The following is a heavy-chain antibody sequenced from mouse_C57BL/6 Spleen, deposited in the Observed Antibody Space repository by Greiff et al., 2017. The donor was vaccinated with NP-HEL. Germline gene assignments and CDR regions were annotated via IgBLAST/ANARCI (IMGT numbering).Heavy chain of an antibody. CDR1: GFTLKNTY. CDR2: IDPANGNT. CDR3: ASATRYFDV. J-gene: IGHJ1*03. V-gene: IGHV14-3*01. D-gene: IGHD1-1*01. Sequence: VQLQQSVAGLVSPGASVRLSCTASGFTLKNTYLNWVKRRPEKGLEGIGRIDPANGNTKYAPKFQGKATITADTSSNTAYRQLSSLTSEDTAIYYCASATRYFDVWGTGTTVTVSS.